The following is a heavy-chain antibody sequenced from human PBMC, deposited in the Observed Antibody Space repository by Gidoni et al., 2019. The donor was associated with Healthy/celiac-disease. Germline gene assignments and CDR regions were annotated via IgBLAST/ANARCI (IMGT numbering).Heavy chain of an antibody. V-gene: IGHV4-31*03. J-gene: IGHJ6*02. CDR3: ARGQLRYFDWLLPFGMDV. D-gene: IGHD3-9*01. CDR2: IYYSGST. CDR1: GGSISSGGSY. Sequence: QVQLQESGPGLVKPSQTLSLTCTVSGGSISSGGSYWSWIRQHPGKGLEWIGYIYYSGSTYYNPSLKSRVTISVDTSKNQFSLKLSSVTAADTAVYYCARGQLRYFDWLLPFGMDVWGQGTTVTVSS.